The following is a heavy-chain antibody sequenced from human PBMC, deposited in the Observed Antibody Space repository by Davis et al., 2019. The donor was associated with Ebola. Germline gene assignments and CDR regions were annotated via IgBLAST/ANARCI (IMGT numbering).Heavy chain of an antibody. CDR2: ISYDGSNK. D-gene: IGHD2-2*01. CDR1: GFTFSSYA. J-gene: IGHJ4*02. CDR3: ARGWYCSSISCYVVY. Sequence: GESLKISCAASGFTFSSYAMHWVRQAPGKGLEWVAVISYDGSNKYYADSVKGRFTISRDISKNTLYLQMNSLRAEDTAVYYCARGWYCSSISCYVVYWGQGTLVTVSS. V-gene: IGHV3-30*04.